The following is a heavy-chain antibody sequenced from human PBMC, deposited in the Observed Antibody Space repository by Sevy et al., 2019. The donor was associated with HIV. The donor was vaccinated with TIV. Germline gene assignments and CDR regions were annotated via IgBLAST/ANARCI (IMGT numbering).Heavy chain of an antibody. Sequence: GGSLRLSCAASGFTFRSYGMHWVRQAPGKGLGWVTFIRYDGSTKYYADSVKGRFTISRDNSKNTVFLQMNSLRSEDTAVYYCAKGLGMVQGALLSDDVWGQGTMVTVSS. CDR1: GFTFRSYG. V-gene: IGHV3-30*02. J-gene: IGHJ3*01. CDR3: AKGLGMVQGALLSDDV. D-gene: IGHD3-10*01. CDR2: IRYDGSTK.